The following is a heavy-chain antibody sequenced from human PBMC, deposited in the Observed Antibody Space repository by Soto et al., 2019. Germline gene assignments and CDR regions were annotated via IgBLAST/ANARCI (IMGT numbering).Heavy chain of an antibody. CDR2: ISWNSNII. J-gene: IGHJ4*02. V-gene: IGHV3-9*01. CDR1: GFTFDDYA. CDR3: AKGGPDGFCSGGRCYFDY. Sequence: EVQLVESGGGLVQPGRSLRLSCAASGFTFDDYAMHWVRRVPGKGLEWVSSISWNSNIIGYADSVKGRFTISRDNAKNYQYLQMNSLRPEDTALYYCAKGGPDGFCSGGRCYFDYWGQGTLVTVSS. D-gene: IGHD2-15*01.